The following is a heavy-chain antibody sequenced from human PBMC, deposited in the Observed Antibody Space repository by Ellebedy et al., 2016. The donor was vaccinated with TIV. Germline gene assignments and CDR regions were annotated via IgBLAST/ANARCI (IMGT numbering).Heavy chain of an antibody. Sequence: MPSETLSLTCTVSGGSINTYYWTWIRQPPGKGLEWVGYIYYSGSTNYNPSLKSRVTISIDTSKNQFSLRLTSVTAADTAVYYCARDDPSGWLDPWGQGTLVTVSS. CDR1: GGSINTYY. D-gene: IGHD3-10*01. J-gene: IGHJ5*02. V-gene: IGHV4-59*01. CDR2: IYYSGST. CDR3: ARDDPSGWLDP.